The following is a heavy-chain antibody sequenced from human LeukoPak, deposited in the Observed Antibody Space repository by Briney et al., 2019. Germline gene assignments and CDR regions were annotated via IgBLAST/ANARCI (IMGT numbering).Heavy chain of an antibody. J-gene: IGHJ1*01. CDR2: INHSGST. D-gene: IGHD5-18*01. CDR1: GGSFSGYY. Sequence: SETLSLTCAVYGGSFSGYYWSWLRQPPGKGLEWIGEINHSGSTNYNPSLKSRVTISVDTSKNQFSLKLSSVTAADTAVYYCARGQGVQLWLRYFQHWGQGTLVTVSS. V-gene: IGHV4-34*01. CDR3: ARGQGVQLWLRYFQH.